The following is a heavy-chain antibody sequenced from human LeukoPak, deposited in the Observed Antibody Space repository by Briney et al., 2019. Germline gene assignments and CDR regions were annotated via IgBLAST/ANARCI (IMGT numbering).Heavy chain of an antibody. CDR1: GFTFDDYA. CDR2: ISWNSGSI. Sequence: QSGGSLRLSCAASGFTFDDYAMHWVRQAPGKGLEWVSGISWNSGSIGYADSVKGRFTISRDNAKNSLYLQMNSLRAEDMALYYCAKATGFDGGNSGKGAFDIWGQGTMVTVSS. V-gene: IGHV3-9*03. CDR3: AKATGFDGGNSGKGAFDI. D-gene: IGHD4-23*01. J-gene: IGHJ3*02.